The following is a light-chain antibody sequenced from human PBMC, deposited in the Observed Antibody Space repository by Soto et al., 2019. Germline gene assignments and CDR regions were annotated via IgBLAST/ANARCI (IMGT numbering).Light chain of an antibody. J-gene: IGLJ2*01. CDR2: RNA. Sequence: QSVLTQPPSASGTPGQRVTISCSGASSNIGKNFVYWYQQLPRTTPKLLIARNAQRPSGVPERFSGSKSGTSSSLAISGLRSEDEAAYSCLLSYPGSVVFGGGTKLTVL. V-gene: IGLV1-47*01. CDR3: LLSYPGSVV. CDR1: SSNIGKNF.